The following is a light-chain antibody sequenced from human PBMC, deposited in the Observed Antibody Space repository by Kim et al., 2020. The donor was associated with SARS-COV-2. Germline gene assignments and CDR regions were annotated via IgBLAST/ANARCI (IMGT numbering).Light chain of an antibody. CDR3: QAWDSSTAV. CDR2: QDS. V-gene: IGLV3-1*01. Sequence: YELTQPPSVSVSPGQTASITCSGDKLGDKYACWYQQKPGQSPVLVIYQDSKRPSGIPERFSGSNSGNTATLTISGTQAMDEADYYCQAWDSSTAVFGGGTQLTVL. CDR1: KLGDKY. J-gene: IGLJ2*01.